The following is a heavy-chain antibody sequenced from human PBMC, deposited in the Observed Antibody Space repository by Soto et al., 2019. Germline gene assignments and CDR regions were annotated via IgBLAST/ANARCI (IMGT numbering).Heavy chain of an antibody. CDR3: ARGLRYFDWSRPDAFDI. V-gene: IGHV1-69*13. J-gene: IGHJ3*02. CDR1: GGTFSSYA. Sequence: ASVKVSCKASGGTFSSYAISWVRQAPGQGLEWMGGIIPIFGTANYAQKFQGRVTITADESTSTAYMELSSLRSEDTAVYYCARGLRYFDWSRPDAFDIWGQGTMVTVSS. D-gene: IGHD3-9*01. CDR2: IIPIFGTA.